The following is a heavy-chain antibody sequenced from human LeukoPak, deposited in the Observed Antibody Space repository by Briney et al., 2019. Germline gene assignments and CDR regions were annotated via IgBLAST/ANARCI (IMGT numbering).Heavy chain of an antibody. CDR2: IYSGGST. J-gene: IGHJ4*02. Sequence: GGSLRLSCAASGFTVSSNYMSWVRQAPGKGLEWVSVIYSGGSTYYADSVKGRFTISRDNSKSTLYLQMNSLRAEDTAVYYCASSAVAGMADYWGQGTLVTVSS. V-gene: IGHV3-53*01. CDR1: GFTVSSNY. CDR3: ASSAVAGMADY. D-gene: IGHD6-19*01.